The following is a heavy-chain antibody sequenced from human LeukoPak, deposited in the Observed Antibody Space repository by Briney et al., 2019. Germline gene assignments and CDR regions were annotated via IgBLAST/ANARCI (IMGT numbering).Heavy chain of an antibody. CDR2: IYHSGST. CDR1: GFSISSGYY. Sequence: PSETLSLTCAVSGFSISSGYYWGWIRQPPGKGLEWIGNIYHSGSTYYNPSLKSRVTISVDTSKNQFSLKMSSVTAADTAVYYCARSGAVAGLDAFDIWGQGTMVTVPS. D-gene: IGHD6-19*01. V-gene: IGHV4-38-2*01. CDR3: ARSGAVAGLDAFDI. J-gene: IGHJ3*02.